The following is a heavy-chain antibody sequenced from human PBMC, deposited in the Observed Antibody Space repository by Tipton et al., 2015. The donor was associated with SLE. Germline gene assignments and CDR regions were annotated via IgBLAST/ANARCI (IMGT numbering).Heavy chain of an antibody. CDR3: ARGHYSGPFDH. CDR1: DGSITITNYY. V-gene: IGHV4-39*07. CDR2: IFYTGST. J-gene: IGHJ4*02. D-gene: IGHD1-26*01. Sequence: TLSLTCSVSDGSITITNYYWGWIRQPPGKGLEWIGSIFYTGSTYYNPSLKSRVSFSIDTSTNQFSLKLNSVTAADTAAYYCARGHYSGPFDHWGQGTLVSVSS.